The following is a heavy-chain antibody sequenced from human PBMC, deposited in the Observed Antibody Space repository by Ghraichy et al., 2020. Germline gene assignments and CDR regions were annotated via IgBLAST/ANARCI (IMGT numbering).Heavy chain of an antibody. CDR2: IYTSGST. J-gene: IGHJ3*02. D-gene: IGHD3-16*01. Sequence: GSLRLSCTVSGGSISSYYWSWIRQPAGKGLEWIGRIYTSGSTNYNPSLKSRVTMSVDTSKNQFSLKLSSVTAADTAVYYCARVHAILGAFDIWGQCTMVTVSS. V-gene: IGHV4-4*07. CDR3: ARVHAILGAFDI. CDR1: GGSISSYY.